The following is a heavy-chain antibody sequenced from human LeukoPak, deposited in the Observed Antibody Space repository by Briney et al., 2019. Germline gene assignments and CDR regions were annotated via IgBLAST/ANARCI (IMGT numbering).Heavy chain of an antibody. J-gene: IGHJ4*02. CDR1: GGSISSGGYS. Sequence: SQTLSLTCAVSGGSISSGGYSWSWIRQPPGKGLEWIGYIYYSGSTNYNPSLKSRVTISVDTSKNQFSLKLSSVTAADTAVYYCARGSSGWVDYWGQGTLVTVSS. CDR3: ARGSSGWVDY. V-gene: IGHV4-30-4*07. D-gene: IGHD6-19*01. CDR2: IYYSGST.